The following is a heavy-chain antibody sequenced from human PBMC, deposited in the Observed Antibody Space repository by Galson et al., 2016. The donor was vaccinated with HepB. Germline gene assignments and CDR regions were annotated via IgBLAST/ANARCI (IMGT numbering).Heavy chain of an antibody. V-gene: IGHV3-74*01. CDR1: GFTFSSYW. CDR2: INRDGSSA. D-gene: IGHD1-1*01. CDR3: AVGNDPLDY. Sequence: SLRLSCAASGFTFSSYWMHWVRQAPGKGLVWVSSINRDGSSATYADSVKGRFTISRDNAKNTLYLQINSLRAGDTAGYYCAVGNDPLDYWGQGTLVTVSS. J-gene: IGHJ4*02.